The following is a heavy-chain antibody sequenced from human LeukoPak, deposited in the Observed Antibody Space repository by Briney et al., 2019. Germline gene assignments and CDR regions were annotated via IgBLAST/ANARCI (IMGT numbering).Heavy chain of an antibody. CDR2: ISTSGTT. Sequence: SETLSLTCAVYGGSFSGYYWNWIRQPAGKGLEWIGRISTSGTTNYHPSLKSRVTLSLDTSKNQFSLNLRSVTAADTAVYYCARRYSSSWYNWFDPWGQGTLVTVSS. J-gene: IGHJ5*02. V-gene: IGHV4-59*10. CDR3: ARRYSSSWYNWFDP. CDR1: GGSFSGYY. D-gene: IGHD6-13*01.